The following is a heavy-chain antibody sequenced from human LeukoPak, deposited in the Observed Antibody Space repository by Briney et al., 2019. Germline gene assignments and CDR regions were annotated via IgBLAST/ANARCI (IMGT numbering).Heavy chain of an antibody. V-gene: IGHV3-21*01. CDR2: ISHSRTYT. CDR1: GFTFSYYS. CDR3: ARGGGDSGYDYDDL. Sequence: AGSLTLSCAASGFTFSYYSMNLVRQPPGKGLEWVSSISHSRTYTYYADSLKSRTAIPRDNSKNSLYLQMNSLRVEDTAVYYCARGGGDSGYDYDDLWGQGALVTVSS. J-gene: IGHJ5*02. D-gene: IGHD5-12*01.